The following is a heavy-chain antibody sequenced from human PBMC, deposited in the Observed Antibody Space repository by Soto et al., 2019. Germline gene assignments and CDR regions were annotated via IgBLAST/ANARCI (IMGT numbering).Heavy chain of an antibody. V-gene: IGHV1-18*04. CDR3: ARDPRGITIFGVVIHHDAFDI. CDR1: GYTFTSYG. D-gene: IGHD3-3*01. Sequence: GASVKVSCKASGYTFTSYGISWVRQAPGQGLEWMGWISAYNGNTNYAQKLQGRVTMTTDTSTSTAYMELRSLGSDDTAVYYCARDPRGITIFGVVIHHDAFDIWGQGTMVT. J-gene: IGHJ3*02. CDR2: ISAYNGNT.